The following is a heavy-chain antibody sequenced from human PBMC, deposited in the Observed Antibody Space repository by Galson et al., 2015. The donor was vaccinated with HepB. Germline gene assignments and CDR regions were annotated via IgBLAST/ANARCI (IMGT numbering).Heavy chain of an antibody. J-gene: IGHJ6*03. Sequence: ETLSLTCSVSGGSIRRTSYYWGWVRQPPGKGLEWIGNIYYSGSTYYNPPLKSRVAISVDTSGNQFSLKLSSVTAADTAVYYCAARSTIAYNMDVWGMGTTVIVSS. CDR2: IYYSGST. CDR1: GGSIRRTSYY. V-gene: IGHV4-39*01. D-gene: IGHD1-26*01. CDR3: AARSTIAYNMDV.